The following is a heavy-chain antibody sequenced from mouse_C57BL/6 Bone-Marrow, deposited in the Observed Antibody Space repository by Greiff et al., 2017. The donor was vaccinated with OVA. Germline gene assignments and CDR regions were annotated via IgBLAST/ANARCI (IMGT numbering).Heavy chain of an antibody. CDR2: IFPGSGST. J-gene: IGHJ1*03. CDR3: ASPLYYGSSYGYFDV. D-gene: IGHD1-1*01. CDR1: GYTFTDYY. Sequence: QVQLQQSGPELVKPGASVKISCKASGYTFTDYYINWVKQRPGQGLEWIGWIFPGSGSTYYNEKFKGKATLTVDKSSSTAYMLLSSLTSEDSAVYFCASPLYYGSSYGYFDVWGTGTTVTVSS. V-gene: IGHV1-75*01.